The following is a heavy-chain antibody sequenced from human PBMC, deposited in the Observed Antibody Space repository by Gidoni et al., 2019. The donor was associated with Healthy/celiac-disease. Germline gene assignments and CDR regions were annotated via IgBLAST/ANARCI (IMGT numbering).Heavy chain of an antibody. CDR2: ISGSGGST. Sequence: EVQLLECGGGVVQPGGSPRLSCAASGVTFSSYAMSWVRQAPGTGLEWVSAISGSGGSTYYADSVKGRFTISRDHSKNPLYLQMNSLRAENTAVYYCANDVLRFLRFDPWGQGTLVTVSS. CDR1: GVTFSSYA. D-gene: IGHD3-3*01. V-gene: IGHV3-23*01. J-gene: IGHJ5*02. CDR3: ANDVLRFLRFDP.